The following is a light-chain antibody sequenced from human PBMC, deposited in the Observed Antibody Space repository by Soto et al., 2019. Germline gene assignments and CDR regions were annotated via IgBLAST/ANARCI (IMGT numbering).Light chain of an antibody. CDR3: QQYYSYPIT. CDR1: QSISTW. CDR2: AAS. V-gene: IGKV1-5*01. Sequence: DIQMTQSPSTLSASVGDRVTITCRASQSISTWLAWYQQEPGKAPKLLIYAASTLQSGVPSRFSGSGSGTDFTLTISCLQSEDFATYYCQQYYSYPITFGQGTRLEI. J-gene: IGKJ5*01.